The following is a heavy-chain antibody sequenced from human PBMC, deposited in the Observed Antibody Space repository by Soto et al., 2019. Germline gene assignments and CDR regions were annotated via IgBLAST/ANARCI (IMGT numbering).Heavy chain of an antibody. D-gene: IGHD2-15*01. CDR2: IYYSGST. V-gene: IGHV4-39*01. Sequence: PSETLSLTCTVSGGSISSSSYYWGWIRQPPGKGLEWIGSIYYSGSTYYNPSLKSRVTISVDTSKNQFSLKLSSVTAADTAVYYCARYCSGGSCYSSYYWGQGTLVTVSS. J-gene: IGHJ4*02. CDR3: ARYCSGGSCYSSYY. CDR1: GGSISSSSYY.